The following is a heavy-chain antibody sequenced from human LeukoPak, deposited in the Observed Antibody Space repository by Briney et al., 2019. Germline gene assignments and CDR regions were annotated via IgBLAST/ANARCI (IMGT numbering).Heavy chain of an antibody. CDR2: IIPIFGTA. D-gene: IGHD6-13*01. CDR3: ALTLAAAGTGDYYYYMDV. J-gene: IGHJ6*03. V-gene: IGHV1-69*05. CDR1: GGTFSSYA. Sequence: ASVKVSCKASGGTFSSYAISWVRQAPGQGLEWMGGIIPIFGTANYAQKFQGRVTITTDESTSTAYMELSSLRSEDTAVYYCALTLAAAGTGDYYYYMDVWGKGTTVTVSS.